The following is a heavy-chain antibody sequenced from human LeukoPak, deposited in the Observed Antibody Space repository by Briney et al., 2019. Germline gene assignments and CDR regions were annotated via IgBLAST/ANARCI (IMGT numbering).Heavy chain of an antibody. CDR1: GFTFSSYW. J-gene: IGHJ6*02. Sequence: GGSLRLSCAASGFTFSSYWMHWVRQAPGKGLVWVSRINGDGSSTTYADSVKGRFTISRDNAKSTLYLQMNSLRAEDTAVYYCARAPYYYAMDVWGQGTTVTVSS. V-gene: IGHV3-74*01. CDR3: ARAPYYYAMDV. CDR2: INGDGSST.